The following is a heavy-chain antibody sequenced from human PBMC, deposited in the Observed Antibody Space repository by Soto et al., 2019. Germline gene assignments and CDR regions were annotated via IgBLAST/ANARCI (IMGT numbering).Heavy chain of an antibody. CDR2: ISGSGGST. V-gene: IGHV3-23*01. J-gene: IGHJ5*02. CDR1: GFTFSSYA. CDR3: AKGLNYYGSDNWFDP. Sequence: PVGSLRLSCAASGFTFSSYAMSWVRQAPGKGLEWVSAISGSGGSTYYADSVKGRFTISRDNSKNTLYLQMNSLRAEDTAVYYCAKGLNYYGSDNWFDPWGQGTLVNVSS. D-gene: IGHD3-10*01.